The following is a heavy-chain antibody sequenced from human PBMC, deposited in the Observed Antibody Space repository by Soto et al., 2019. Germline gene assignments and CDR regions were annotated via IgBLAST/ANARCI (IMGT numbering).Heavy chain of an antibody. CDR3: ARVPTRFGELGYHYYYGMDV. J-gene: IGHJ6*02. D-gene: IGHD3-10*01. CDR1: GFTFSSYA. Sequence: GGSLRLSCAASGFTFSSYAMSWVRQAPGKGLEWVSAISFCGGSTYYADSVKGRFTISRDNSKNTLFLQMNSLRAEDTAVYYCARVPTRFGELGYHYYYGMDVWGQGITVTVSS. CDR2: ISFCGGST. V-gene: IGHV3-23*01.